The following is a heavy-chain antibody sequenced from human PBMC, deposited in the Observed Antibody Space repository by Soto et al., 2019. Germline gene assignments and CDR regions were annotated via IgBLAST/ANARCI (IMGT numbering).Heavy chain of an antibody. Sequence: QVQLVESGGGVVQPGRSLRLSCAASGFTFSSYGMHWVRQAPGKGLEWVAVISYDGSNKYYADSVKSLFTISRDNSKNTLYQQMNSLRCQVLSVYYDETELWGSASVWGQGTLVTVSS. CDR3: ETELWGSASV. CDR1: GFTFSSYG. CDR2: ISYDGSNK. D-gene: IGHD1-26*01. J-gene: IGHJ4*02. V-gene: IGHV3-30*03.